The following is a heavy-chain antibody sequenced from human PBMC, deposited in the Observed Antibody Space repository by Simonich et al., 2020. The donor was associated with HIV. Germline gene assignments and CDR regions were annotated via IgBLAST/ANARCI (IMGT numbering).Heavy chain of an antibody. Sequence: EVQLVESGGGLVKPGGSLRLSCAASGFTFRTYVMSWVRQAPGRGLEWFSSISSSSSYIYYADSVKGRFTISRDNAKNSLYLQMNSLRAEDTSVYYCAREYSGLDYWGQGILVTVSS. CDR1: GFTFRTYV. CDR3: AREYSGLDY. V-gene: IGHV3-21*01. J-gene: IGHJ4*02. D-gene: IGHD5-12*01. CDR2: ISSSSSYI.